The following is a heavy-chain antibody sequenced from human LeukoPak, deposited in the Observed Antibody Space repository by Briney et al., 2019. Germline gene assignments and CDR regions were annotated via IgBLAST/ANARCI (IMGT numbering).Heavy chain of an antibody. D-gene: IGHD3-10*01. Sequence: GGSLRLSCAASGFTFSNYWMHWVRQAPGKGLVWVSRINSDGINTSYADSVKGRFTISRDNSKNTLYLQMNSLRADDTAVYYCAKDPWFGESWGQGTLVTVSS. CDR2: INSDGINT. CDR3: AKDPWFGES. J-gene: IGHJ5*02. V-gene: IGHV3-74*01. CDR1: GFTFSNYW.